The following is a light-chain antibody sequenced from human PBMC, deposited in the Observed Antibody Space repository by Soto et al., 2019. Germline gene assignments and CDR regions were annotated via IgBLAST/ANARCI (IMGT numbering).Light chain of an antibody. CDR3: HQYGTSPKT. J-gene: IGKJ1*01. Sequence: EIVLTQSPGTLSLSPGERATLSCRASQSVSSSYLAWYQHKPGQAPRLLIYGVSSRATGVPDRFSGSGSGTHFTLTISRLEPEDFAGYYCHQYGTSPKTFGQGTKVEIK. CDR1: QSVSSSY. V-gene: IGKV3-20*01. CDR2: GVS.